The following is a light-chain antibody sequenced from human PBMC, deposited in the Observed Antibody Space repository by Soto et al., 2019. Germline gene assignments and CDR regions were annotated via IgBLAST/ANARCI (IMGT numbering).Light chain of an antibody. Sequence: EVVMTQSPATLSVSPGERVTFSCRASQSVTTNLAWYQHKPGQSPRLLISGASTGASGIPPRFSGSGSGTEFTLTIDRLQSADFAVYYCQQYDRWPVPFGGGTKVDIK. CDR3: QQYDRWPVP. J-gene: IGKJ4*01. CDR1: QSVTTN. CDR2: GAS. V-gene: IGKV3-15*01.